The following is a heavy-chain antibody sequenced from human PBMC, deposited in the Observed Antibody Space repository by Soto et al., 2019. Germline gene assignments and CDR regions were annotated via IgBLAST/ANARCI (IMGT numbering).Heavy chain of an antibody. CDR3: ARRSLSVAGTFDY. CDR2: IYQSGGT. J-gene: IGHJ4*02. V-gene: IGHV4-4*02. Sequence: QVQLQESGPGLVKPSGTLFLTCAVSGGSISNTNWWSWVRQPPGKGLEWIGEIYQSGGTDYNPSLKSRVSMSVDKSKNQFSLKLSSVTAADTAVYYCARRSLSVAGTFDYWGQGTLVTVSS. CDR1: GGSISNTNW. D-gene: IGHD6-19*01.